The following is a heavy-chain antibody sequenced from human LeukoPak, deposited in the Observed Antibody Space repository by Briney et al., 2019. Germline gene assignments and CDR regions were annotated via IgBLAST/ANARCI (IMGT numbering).Heavy chain of an antibody. V-gene: IGHV4-39*07. Sequence: SETLSLTCTVSGGSISSSSYYWGWIRQPPWKGLEWIGSIYYSGSTYYNPSLKSRVTISVDTSKNQFSLKLSSVTAADTAVYYCARVRYSGSYGGRYFDCWGQGTLVTVSS. J-gene: IGHJ4*02. CDR3: ARVRYSGSYGGRYFDC. CDR1: GGSISSSSYY. CDR2: IYYSGST. D-gene: IGHD1-26*01.